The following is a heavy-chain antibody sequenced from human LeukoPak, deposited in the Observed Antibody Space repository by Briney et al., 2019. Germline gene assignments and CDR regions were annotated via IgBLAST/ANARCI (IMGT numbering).Heavy chain of an antibody. V-gene: IGHV3-30*03. J-gene: IGHJ4*02. CDR3: ARGRPHGNDY. CDR2: ISNDGSKK. D-gene: IGHD4-23*01. Sequence: GGSLRLSCAASGFTFSTYGMHWVRQAPGKGLEWVAVISNDGSKKHYADSVKGRFTISRDDSKNTLYLQMNSLRVEDTAVYYCARGRPHGNDYWGQGTLVTVSS. CDR1: GFTFSTYG.